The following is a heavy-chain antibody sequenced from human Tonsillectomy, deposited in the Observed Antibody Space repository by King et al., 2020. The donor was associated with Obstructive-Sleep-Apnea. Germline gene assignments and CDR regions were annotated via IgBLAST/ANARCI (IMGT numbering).Heavy chain of an antibody. CDR3: ARGRKVGGGRVLRVIPEATLDY. D-gene: IGHD2-2*01. CDR1: GWSFSGYY. V-gene: IGHV4-34*01. Sequence: VQLQQWGAGLVKPSETLSLTCAVYGWSFSGYYWTWIRQPPGKGLEWIGEINHGGSTIYNPSLKSRVSISVDTSKNQFSLKLNSVTAADTAVYYCARGRKVGGGRVLRVIPEATLDYWGQGTLVTVSS. CDR2: INHGGST. J-gene: IGHJ4*02.